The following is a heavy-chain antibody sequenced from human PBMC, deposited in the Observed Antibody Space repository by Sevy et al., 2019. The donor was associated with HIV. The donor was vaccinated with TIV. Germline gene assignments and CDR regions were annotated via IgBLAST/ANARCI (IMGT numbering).Heavy chain of an antibody. CDR3: ARGYSSGPPASMDV. Sequence: SETLSLTCAVSGYSISSGYYWGWIRQPPGKGLEWIGSMYHSGNTYYNPSLKSRVTISVDTSKNQFSLKLRYVTAADTAVYYCARGYSSGPPASMDVWGKGTTVTVSS. CDR1: GYSISSGYY. CDR2: MYHSGNT. J-gene: IGHJ6*04. V-gene: IGHV4-38-2*01. D-gene: IGHD6-25*01.